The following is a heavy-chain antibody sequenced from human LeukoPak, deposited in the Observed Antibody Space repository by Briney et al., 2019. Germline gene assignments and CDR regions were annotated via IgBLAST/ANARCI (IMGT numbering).Heavy chain of an antibody. V-gene: IGHV3-7*01. CDR1: GFTFSNYW. CDR2: IKQDGSEK. Sequence: GSLRLSCAASGFTFSNYWMSWVRQAPGKGLEWVANIKQDGSEKYYVDSVTGRFTISRDNAKNSLYLQMNSLRAEDTAVYYCAREAITMVRGVFINQYYFDYWGQGILVTVSS. CDR3: AREAITMVRGVFINQYYFDY. D-gene: IGHD3-10*01. J-gene: IGHJ4*02.